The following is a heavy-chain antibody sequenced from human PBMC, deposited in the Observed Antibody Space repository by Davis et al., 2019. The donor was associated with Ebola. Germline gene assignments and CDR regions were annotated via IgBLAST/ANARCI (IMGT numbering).Heavy chain of an antibody. J-gene: IGHJ4*02. Sequence: PGGSLRLSCAASGFTFITYSMNWVRQAPGKGLEWVSYISSDSTIYYADSVKGRFTISRDNAKNSLYLQMSSLRAEDTAVYYCARRRGGEMATIWVPFDYWGQGTLVTVSS. CDR2: ISSDSTI. CDR3: ARRRGGEMATIWVPFDY. V-gene: IGHV3-48*04. D-gene: IGHD5-24*01. CDR1: GFTFITYS.